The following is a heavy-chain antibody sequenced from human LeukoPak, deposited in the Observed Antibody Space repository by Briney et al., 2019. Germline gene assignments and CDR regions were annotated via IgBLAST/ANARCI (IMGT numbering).Heavy chain of an antibody. Sequence: SETLSLTCTVSGGSITSSSYYWDWIRQPPGKGLEWIGSVYYSGNTYYNRSLKSRVTMSVDTSKNQFSLKLSSVTAADTAVYYCARDSRLAYSLWGQGTLVTVSS. V-gene: IGHV4-39*07. CDR2: VYYSGNT. CDR3: ARDSRLAYSL. CDR1: GGSITSSSYY. J-gene: IGHJ4*02. D-gene: IGHD2-2*01.